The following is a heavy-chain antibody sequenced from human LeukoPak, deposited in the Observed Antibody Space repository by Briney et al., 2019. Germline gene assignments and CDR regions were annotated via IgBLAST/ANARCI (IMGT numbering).Heavy chain of an antibody. D-gene: IGHD3-3*01. CDR3: ASGPFNDFWSGHHGFDP. V-gene: IGHV3-30-3*01. CDR2: ISYDGSNK. J-gene: IGHJ5*02. Sequence: GGSLRLSCAASGFTFSSYAMHWVRQAPGKGLEWVAVISYDGSNKYYADSVKGRFTISRDNSKNTLYLQMNSLRAEDTAVYYCASGPFNDFWSGHHGFDPWGQGTLVTVYS. CDR1: GFTFSSYA.